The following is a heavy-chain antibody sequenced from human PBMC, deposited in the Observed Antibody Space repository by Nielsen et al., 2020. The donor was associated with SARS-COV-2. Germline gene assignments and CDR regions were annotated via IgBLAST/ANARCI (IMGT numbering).Heavy chain of an antibody. CDR2: ISGSGCST. J-gene: IGHJ4*02. V-gene: IGHV3-23*01. Sequence: GESLKISCAASGFTFSSYSMNWVRQAPGKGLEWVSAISGSGCSTYYADSVKCRFTISRDNSKNTLYLQMNSLRAEDTAVYYCAKDQGYSGSYYAFDYWGQGTLVTVSS. CDR3: AKDQGYSGSYYAFDY. D-gene: IGHD1-26*01. CDR1: GFTFSSYS.